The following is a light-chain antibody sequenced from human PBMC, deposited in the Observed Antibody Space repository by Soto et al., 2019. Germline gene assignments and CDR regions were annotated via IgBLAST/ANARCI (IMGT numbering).Light chain of an antibody. CDR1: SSDVGAYNS. J-gene: IGLJ1*01. Sequence: QSVLTQPSSVSGSPGQSITLSCPGTSSDVGAYNSVSWYQQHPDKAPQLMIYKGTQRPSGVSNRFSGSTSGNAASLTISGLQAGDEADYFCCSSAPESTYVFGTGTKVTVL. CDR2: KGT. V-gene: IGLV2-23*01. CDR3: CSSAPESTYV.